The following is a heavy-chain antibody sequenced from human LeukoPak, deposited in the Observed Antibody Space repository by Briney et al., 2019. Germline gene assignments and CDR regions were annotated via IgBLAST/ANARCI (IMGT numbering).Heavy chain of an antibody. Sequence: GGSLRLSCAASGITFNTYWISWVSQAPGKGLEWLATINQDGGEKYYVDSVKGRFTISRDNAKNSLSLQMNRLRAEDTAVYYCTTFYTRLTDYWGQGTLVTVSS. CDR2: INQDGGEK. J-gene: IGHJ4*02. CDR3: TTFYTRLTDY. V-gene: IGHV3-7*05. D-gene: IGHD2/OR15-2a*01. CDR1: GITFNTYW.